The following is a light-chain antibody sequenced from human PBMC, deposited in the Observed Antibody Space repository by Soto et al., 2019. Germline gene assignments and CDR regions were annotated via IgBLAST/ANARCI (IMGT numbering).Light chain of an antibody. J-gene: IGKJ5*01. Sequence: EILMTQSPATLSVSPGERATVSCRASQSVSSNLAWYQQKPGQAPRLLIYGASTRATGIPARFSGSGSGTEFTLTISSLQSEDFAVYYCQQRSNWPPITFGQGTRLEIK. CDR3: QQRSNWPPIT. CDR2: GAS. V-gene: IGKV3-15*01. CDR1: QSVSSN.